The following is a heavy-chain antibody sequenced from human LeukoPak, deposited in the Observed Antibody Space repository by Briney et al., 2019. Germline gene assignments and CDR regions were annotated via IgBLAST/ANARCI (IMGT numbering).Heavy chain of an antibody. D-gene: IGHD5-18*01. CDR1: GGSISSYY. J-gene: IGHJ3*02. CDR2: IYYSGST. V-gene: IGHV4-59*01. Sequence: SETLSLTCTVSGGSISSYYWSWIRQPPGKGLEWIGYIYYSGSTNYNPSPKSRVTISVDTSKNQFSLKLSSVTAADTAVYYCARDSGYGEPFSMGIWGQGTMVTVSS. CDR3: ARDSGYGEPFSMGI.